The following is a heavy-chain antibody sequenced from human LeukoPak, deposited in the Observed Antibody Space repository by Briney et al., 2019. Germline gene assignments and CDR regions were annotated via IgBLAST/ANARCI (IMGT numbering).Heavy chain of an antibody. CDR3: ARRSDSSGYDY. D-gene: IGHD3-22*01. J-gene: IGHJ4*02. Sequence: GEALKISCKVSGYSFTSYWIGWVRHMPGKGMEWMGIIYPGDSDTRYSPSFQGQVTISADKSISTAYLQWSSLKASDTAMYYCARRSDSSGYDYWGQGTLVTVSS. CDR1: GYSFTSYW. V-gene: IGHV5-51*01. CDR2: IYPGDSDT.